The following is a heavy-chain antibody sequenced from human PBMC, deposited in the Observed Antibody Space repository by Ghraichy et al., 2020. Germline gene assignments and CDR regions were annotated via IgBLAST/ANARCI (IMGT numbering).Heavy chain of an antibody. CDR2: IGAAGDT. J-gene: IGHJ4*02. CDR3: ARARDSHCLGGICSYYFDY. Sequence: GGSRRLSCAASGFTFSTYDIHWVRQATGKGLEWVSGIGAAGDTYYPGSVKGRFTISRENAKNSLYLQLNSLRAGDTAVYYCARARDSHCLGGICSYYFDYWGQGTLVTVSS. D-gene: IGHD4-23*01. CDR1: GFTFSTYD. V-gene: IGHV3-13*01.